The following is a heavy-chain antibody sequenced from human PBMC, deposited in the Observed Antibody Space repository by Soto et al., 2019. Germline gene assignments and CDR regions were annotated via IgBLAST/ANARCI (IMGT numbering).Heavy chain of an antibody. CDR1: GFTFSSYW. Sequence: GVLRLSCAASGFTFSSYWMSWVRQAPGKGLEWVANIKQDGSEKYYVDSVKGRFTISRDNAKNSLYLQMNSLRAEDTAVYYCARLVEQHYYYYGMDVWGQGTTVTVSS. CDR3: ARLVEQHYYYYGMDV. V-gene: IGHV3-7*01. D-gene: IGHD2-2*01. CDR2: IKQDGSEK. J-gene: IGHJ6*02.